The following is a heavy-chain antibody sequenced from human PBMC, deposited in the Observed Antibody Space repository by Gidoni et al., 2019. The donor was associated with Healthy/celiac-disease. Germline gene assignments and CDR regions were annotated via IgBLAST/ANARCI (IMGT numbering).Heavy chain of an antibody. V-gene: IGHV4-61*02. CDR3: AREGSSSGAFDI. CDR2: IYTSGST. Sequence: QVQLQESGPGLVKPSQTLSLTCTVSGGSISSGRYYWSWIRQPAGKGLEWIGRIYTSGSTNYNPSLKSRVTISVDTSKNQFSLKLSSVTAADTAVYYCAREGSSSGAFDIWGQGTMVTVSS. J-gene: IGHJ3*02. CDR1: GGSISSGRYY. D-gene: IGHD6-6*01.